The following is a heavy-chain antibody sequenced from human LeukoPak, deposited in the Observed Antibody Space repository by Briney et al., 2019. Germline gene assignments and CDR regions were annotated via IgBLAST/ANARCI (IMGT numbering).Heavy chain of an antibody. CDR3: ARDRGHYDSSGYLFDY. J-gene: IGHJ4*02. CDR2: FYYSGST. Sequence: SETLSLTCTVSGGSISSYYWSWIRQPPGKGLEWIGYFYYSGSTDYNPSLRSRVTISVDTSKNQFSLKLRSVTAADTAVYYCARDRGHYDSSGYLFDYWGQGTLVTVSS. V-gene: IGHV4-59*01. D-gene: IGHD3-22*01. CDR1: GGSISSYY.